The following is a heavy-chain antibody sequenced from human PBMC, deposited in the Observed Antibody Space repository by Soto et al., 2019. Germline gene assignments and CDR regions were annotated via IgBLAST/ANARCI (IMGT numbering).Heavy chain of an antibody. CDR3: ARDPAKYGSSPPYFDY. J-gene: IGHJ4*02. D-gene: IGHD6-6*01. V-gene: IGHV1-18*04. Sequence: GASVKVSCKASGYTFTGYGISWVRQAPGQGLEWMGWISAYNGNTNYAQKLQGRVTMTTDTSTSTAYMELRSLRSDDTAVYYCARDPAKYGSSPPYFDYWGQGTLVTVSS. CDR1: GYTFTGYG. CDR2: ISAYNGNT.